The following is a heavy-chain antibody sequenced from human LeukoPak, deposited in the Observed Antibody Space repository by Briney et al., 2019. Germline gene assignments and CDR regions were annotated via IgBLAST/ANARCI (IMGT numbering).Heavy chain of an antibody. D-gene: IGHD2-15*01. Sequence: SETLSLTCTVSGGSISSYYWSWIRQPPGKGLEWIGYIYYSGSTNYNPSLKSRVTISVDTSKNQFSLKLSSVTAADTAVYYCAREPGLRSGPDYWGQGTLVTVSS. CDR1: GGSISSYY. CDR3: AREPGLRSGPDY. V-gene: IGHV4-59*01. CDR2: IYYSGST. J-gene: IGHJ4*02.